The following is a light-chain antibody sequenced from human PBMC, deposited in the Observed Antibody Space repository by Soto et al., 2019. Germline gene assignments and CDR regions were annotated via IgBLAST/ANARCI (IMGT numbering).Light chain of an antibody. Sequence: DIQVTQSPSSLSASVGDRGTITCLAIQSISNYLNWYEQKPGKAPKVLIYAASSLQGGVPSRFSGSRSGTDFTLTISSLQPEDFAPYYCQQSYSTPQTFGQGTKVDIK. J-gene: IGKJ1*01. CDR3: QQSYSTPQT. CDR1: QSISNY. V-gene: IGKV1-39*01. CDR2: AAS.